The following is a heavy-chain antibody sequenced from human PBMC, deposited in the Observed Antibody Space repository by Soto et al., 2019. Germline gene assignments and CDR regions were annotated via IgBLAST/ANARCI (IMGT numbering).Heavy chain of an antibody. CDR3: ARVSKGSYGGVDY. Sequence: QVQLQQWGAGLLKPSETLSLTCAVYGGSFSGYYWSWIRQPPGKGLEWIGEINHSGSTNYNPSLKSRVIISVDTSKNQFSLKLSSVTAADTTVYYCARVSKGSYGGVDYWGQGTLVTVSS. V-gene: IGHV4-34*01. D-gene: IGHD2-21*01. CDR1: GGSFSGYY. J-gene: IGHJ4*02. CDR2: INHSGST.